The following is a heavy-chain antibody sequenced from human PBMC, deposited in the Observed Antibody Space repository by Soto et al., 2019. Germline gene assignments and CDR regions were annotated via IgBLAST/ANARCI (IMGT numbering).Heavy chain of an antibody. CDR1: GFTFSSYA. J-gene: IGHJ6*02. CDR2: ISGSGGST. CDR3: AKGEYYDILTGYYYYYCYGMDV. V-gene: IGHV3-23*01. Sequence: GGSLRLSCAASGFTFSSYAMSWVRQAPGKGLEWVSAISGSGGSTYYADSVKGRFTISRDNSKNTLYLQMNSLRAEDTAVYYCAKGEYYDILTGYYYYYCYGMDVWGQGTTVTVSS. D-gene: IGHD3-9*01.